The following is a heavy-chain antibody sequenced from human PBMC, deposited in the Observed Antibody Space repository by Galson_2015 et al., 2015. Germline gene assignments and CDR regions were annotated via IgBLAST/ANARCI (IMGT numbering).Heavy chain of an antibody. J-gene: IGHJ6*02. CDR2: ISSSSSTI. CDR1: GFTFSSYS. CDR3: ARDPLADYYYYGMDV. V-gene: IGHV3-48*02. Sequence: SLRLSCAASGFTFSSYSMNWVRQAPGKGLEWVSYISSSSSTIYYADSVKGRFAISRDNAKNSLYLQMNSLRDEDTAVYYCARDPLADYYYYGMDVWGQGTTVTVSS.